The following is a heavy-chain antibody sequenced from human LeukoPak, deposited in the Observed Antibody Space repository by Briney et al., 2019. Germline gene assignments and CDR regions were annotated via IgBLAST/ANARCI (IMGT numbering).Heavy chain of an antibody. J-gene: IGHJ3*02. V-gene: IGHV3-21*01. Sequence: PGGSLRLSCAASGFTFSSYSMNWVRQAPGKGLEWVSSISSSSSYIYYADSVKGRFTISRDSAKNSLYLQMNSLRAEDTAVYYCARQARSDFWSGYYGDDAFDIWGQGTMVTVSS. D-gene: IGHD3-3*01. CDR1: GFTFSSYS. CDR2: ISSSSSYI. CDR3: ARQARSDFWSGYYGDDAFDI.